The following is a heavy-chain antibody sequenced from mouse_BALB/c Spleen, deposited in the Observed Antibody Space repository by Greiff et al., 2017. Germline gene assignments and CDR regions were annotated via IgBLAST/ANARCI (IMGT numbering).Heavy chain of an antibody. D-gene: IGHD2-3*01. CDR3: ARRSFYDGYYDYAMDY. Sequence: QVQLQQSAAELARPGASVKMSCKASGYTFTSYTMHWVKQRPGQGLEWIGYINPSSGYTEYNQKFKEKTTLTADKSSSTAYMQLSSLTSEDSAVYYCARRSFYDGYYDYAMDYWGQGTSVTVSS. V-gene: IGHV1-4*02. J-gene: IGHJ4*01. CDR2: INPSSGYT. CDR1: GYTFTSYT.